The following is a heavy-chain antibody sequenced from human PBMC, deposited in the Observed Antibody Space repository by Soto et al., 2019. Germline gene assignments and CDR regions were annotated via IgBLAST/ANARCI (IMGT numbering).Heavy chain of an antibody. CDR2: IKQDGSEK. CDR3: ERVGRFDYFDY. CDR1: GFTFSSYW. V-gene: IGHV3-7*03. Sequence: PGGSLRLSCAASGFTFSSYWMSWVRQAPGKGLEWVANIKQDGSEKYYVDSVKGRFTISRDNAKNSLYLQMNSLRAEDTAVYYCERVGRFDYFDYWGQGTLVTVSS. J-gene: IGHJ4*02. D-gene: IGHD3-3*01.